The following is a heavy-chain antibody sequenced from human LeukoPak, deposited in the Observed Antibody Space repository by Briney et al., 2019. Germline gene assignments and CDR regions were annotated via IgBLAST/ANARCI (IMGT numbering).Heavy chain of an antibody. V-gene: IGHV1-69*06. D-gene: IGHD2/OR15-2a*01. CDR2: IIPIFGTA. Sequence: SVKVSCKASGGTFISYAISWVRQAPGQGLEWMGGIIPIFGTANYAQKFQGRVTITADKSTSTAYMELSSLRSEDTAVYYCASGWADQNIYYYYYGMDVWGKGTTVTVSS. CDR3: ASGWADQNIYYYYYGMDV. J-gene: IGHJ6*04. CDR1: GGTFISYA.